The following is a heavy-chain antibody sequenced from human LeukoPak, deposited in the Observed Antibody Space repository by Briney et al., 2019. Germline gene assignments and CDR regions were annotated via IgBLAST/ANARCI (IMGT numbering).Heavy chain of an antibody. Sequence: PGGSLRLSCAASGFTFSSYEMTWVRQAPGKGLEWVSAISDTGGSTYDADSVKGRFTISRDNSKNTLYLQMNSLRAEDTAVYYCAKDTSIGRYCTNGVCSPFDYWGQGTLVTVSS. J-gene: IGHJ4*02. CDR1: GFTFSSYE. CDR2: ISDTGGST. D-gene: IGHD2-8*01. CDR3: AKDTSIGRYCTNGVCSPFDY. V-gene: IGHV3-23*01.